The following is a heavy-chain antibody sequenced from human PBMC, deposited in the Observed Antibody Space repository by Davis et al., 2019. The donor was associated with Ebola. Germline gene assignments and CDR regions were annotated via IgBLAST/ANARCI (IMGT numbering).Heavy chain of an antibody. J-gene: IGHJ5*02. CDR2: INHSGST. V-gene: IGHV4-34*01. D-gene: IGHD6-19*01. CDR3: ARRRWLVRSFWFDP. CDR1: GGSFSGYY. Sequence: SETLSLTCAVYGGSFSGYYWSWIRQPPGKGLEWIGEINHSGSTNYNPSLKSRVTISADTSKNQFSLKLSSVTAADTAVYYCARRRWLVRSFWFDPWGQGTLVTVSS.